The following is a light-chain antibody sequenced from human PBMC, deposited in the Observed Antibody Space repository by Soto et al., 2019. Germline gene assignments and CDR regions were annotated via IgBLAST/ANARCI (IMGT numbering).Light chain of an antibody. V-gene: IGKV3-20*01. J-gene: IGKJ1*01. CDR3: QQYGSSFAT. CDR2: GAS. CDR1: QSVSRN. Sequence: PGERATLSCRASQSVSRNLAWYRQTPGQAPRLLIYGASTRATDTPARFSGSGSGTDFTLTISRVEPADFAVYYCQQYGSSFATFGQGTQVE.